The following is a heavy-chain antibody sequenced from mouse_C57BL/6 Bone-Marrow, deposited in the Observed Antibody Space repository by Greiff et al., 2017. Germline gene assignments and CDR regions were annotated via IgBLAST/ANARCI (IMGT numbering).Heavy chain of an antibody. CDR2: ISDGGSYT. Sequence: EVKVAESVGCLLPPGGSLKLSCAASGFTFSSYAMSWVRQTPEKRLEWVATISDGGSYTYYPDNVKGRFTISRDNAKNNLYLQMSHLKSEDTAMYYCARDPRWLLLDYWGQGTTLTVSS. D-gene: IGHD2-3*01. CDR1: GFTFSSYA. J-gene: IGHJ2*01. CDR3: ARDPRWLLLDY. V-gene: IGHV5-4*01.